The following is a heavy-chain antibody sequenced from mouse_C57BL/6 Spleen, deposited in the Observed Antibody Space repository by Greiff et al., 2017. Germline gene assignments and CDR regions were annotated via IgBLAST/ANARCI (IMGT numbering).Heavy chain of an antibody. D-gene: IGHD1-1*01. CDR1: GYTFTSYW. J-gene: IGHJ2*01. CDR2: IDPSDSET. Sequence: QVQLKQPGAELVRPGSSVKLSCKASGYTFTSYWMHWVKQRPIQGLEWIGNIDPSDSETHYNQKFKDKATLTVDKSSSTAYMQLSSLTSEDSAVYYCARLDSSYPYYFDYWGQGTTLTVSS. CDR3: ARLDSSYPYYFDY. V-gene: IGHV1-52*01.